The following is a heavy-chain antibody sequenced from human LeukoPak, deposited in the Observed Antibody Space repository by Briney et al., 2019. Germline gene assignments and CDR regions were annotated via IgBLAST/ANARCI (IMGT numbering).Heavy chain of an antibody. Sequence: SETLSLTCTVSRDSIYTYYWSWTRQPPGRGLEWIGYISYSGSTNYNPSLMSRVTMSVDTSKNQFSLKLSSVTAADTAVYYCARLALSVTTIFFDYWGQGTLVTVSS. CDR3: ARLALSVTTIFFDY. J-gene: IGHJ4*02. CDR1: RDSIYTYY. V-gene: IGHV4-59*08. D-gene: IGHD3-3*01. CDR2: ISYSGST.